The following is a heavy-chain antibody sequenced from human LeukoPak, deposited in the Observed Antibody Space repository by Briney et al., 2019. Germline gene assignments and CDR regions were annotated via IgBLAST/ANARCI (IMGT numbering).Heavy chain of an antibody. J-gene: IGHJ4*02. CDR1: GYTFTSYG. CDR2: ISAYNGHT. Sequence: ASVKVSCKASGYTFTSYGISWVRQAPGQGREWMGWISAYNGHTYYVQKFRDRMTMTTDTSTSTAYLELRSLTSDDTAVYYCARSPPTGYLYYFDYWGQGTLVTVSS. D-gene: IGHD3-9*01. V-gene: IGHV1-18*01. CDR3: ARSPPTGYLYYFDY.